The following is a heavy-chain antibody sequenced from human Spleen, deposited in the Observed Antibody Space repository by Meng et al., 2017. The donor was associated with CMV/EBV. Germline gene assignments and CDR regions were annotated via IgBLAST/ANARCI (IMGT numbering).Heavy chain of an antibody. Sequence: SGPTLVKPTQTLTLTCTFSGFSLSSTGMRVSCIRQPPGKALEWLARIDWDDDKFYSTSLKTRLTISKDTSETRVLLTMTNMDPVDTATYYCARDVSAAGQGMDVWGQGTTVTVSS. V-gene: IGHV2-70D*14. CDR3: ARDVSAAGQGMDV. D-gene: IGHD6-13*01. CDR1: GFSLSSTGMR. J-gene: IGHJ6*02. CDR2: IDWDDDK.